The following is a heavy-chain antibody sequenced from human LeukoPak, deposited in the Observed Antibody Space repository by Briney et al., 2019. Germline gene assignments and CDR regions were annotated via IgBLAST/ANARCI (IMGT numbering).Heavy chain of an antibody. J-gene: IGHJ4*02. CDR3: ARGGYLGYSGYDPTSTPFDY. V-gene: IGHV4-39*07. Sequence: PSETLSLTCTVSGGSISSSSYYWGWIRQPPGKGLEWIGSIYYSGSTYYNPSLKSRVTISVDTSKNQFSLKLSSVTAADTAVYYCARGGYLGYSGYDPTSTPFDYWGQGTLVTVSS. CDR1: GGSISSSSYY. CDR2: IYYSGST. D-gene: IGHD5-12*01.